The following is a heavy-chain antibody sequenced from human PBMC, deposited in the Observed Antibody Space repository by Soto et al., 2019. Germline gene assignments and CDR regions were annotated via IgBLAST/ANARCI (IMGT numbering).Heavy chain of an antibody. CDR2: ISSSSSYI. CDR3: ARDPNYYGSGRHPYYFDY. J-gene: IGHJ4*02. Sequence: GGSLRLSCAASGFTFSSYSMNWVRQAPGKGLEWVSSISSSSSYIYYADSVKGRFTISRDNAKNSLYLQMNSLRAEDTAVYYCARDPNYYGSGRHPYYFDYWGQRTLVTVSS. V-gene: IGHV3-21*01. CDR1: GFTFSSYS. D-gene: IGHD3-10*01.